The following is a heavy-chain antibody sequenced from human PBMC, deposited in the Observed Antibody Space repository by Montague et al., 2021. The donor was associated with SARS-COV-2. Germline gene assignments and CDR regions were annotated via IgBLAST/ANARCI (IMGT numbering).Heavy chain of an antibody. J-gene: IGHJ6*02. CDR2: IYHSGST. CDR1: GFTFSAYAM. Sequence: SLRLSCAASGFTFSAYAMSWVRQPPGKGLEWIGEIYHSGSTNYNPSLKSRVTISVDKSKNQFSLKLSAVTAADTAVYYCARSRGNLQWPFYYYYGMDVWGQGTTVTVSS. V-gene: IGHV4-4*02. CDR3: ARSRGNLQWPFYYYYGMDV. D-gene: IGHD6-19*01.